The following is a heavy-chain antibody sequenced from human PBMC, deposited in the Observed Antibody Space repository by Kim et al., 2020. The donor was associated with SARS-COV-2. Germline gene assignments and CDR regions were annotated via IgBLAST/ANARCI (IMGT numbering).Heavy chain of an antibody. D-gene: IGHD3-16*02. CDR3: AKSGGVIVRGYYYGMDV. CDR1: GYTFSSYA. J-gene: IGHJ6*02. CDR2: ISGSGGST. V-gene: IGHV3-23*01. Sequence: GGSLRPSCAASGYTFSSYAMSWVRQAPGKGLEWVSAISGSGGSTYYADSVKGRFTISRDNSKNTLYLQMNILRAEDTAVYYCAKSGGVIVRGYYYGMDVWGQGTTVTVSS.